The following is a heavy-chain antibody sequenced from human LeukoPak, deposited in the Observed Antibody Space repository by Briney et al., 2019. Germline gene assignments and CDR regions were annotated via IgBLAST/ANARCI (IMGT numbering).Heavy chain of an antibody. CDR2: INHSGST. J-gene: IGHJ5*02. CDR1: GGSFSGYY. V-gene: IGHV4-34*01. D-gene: IGHD2-2*01. CDR3: ARGRVDCSSTSCYAAHWFDP. Sequence: PSGTLSLTCAVYGGSFSGYYWSWIRQPPGKGLEWIGEINHSGSTNYYPSLKSRVTISVDTSKNQFSLKLSSVTAADTAVYYCARGRVDCSSTSCYAAHWFDPWGQGTLVTVSS.